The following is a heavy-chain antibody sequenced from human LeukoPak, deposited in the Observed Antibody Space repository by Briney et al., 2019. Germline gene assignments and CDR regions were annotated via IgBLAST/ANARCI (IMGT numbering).Heavy chain of an antibody. CDR2: LSGSGDGQ. CDR3: AKGCQCPSGLSSWFDP. J-gene: IGHJ5*02. Sequence: SGGSLRLSCSASAFTFTNYGMSWVRQAPGKGLEWVSGLSGSGDGQFYADSVEGRFTISRDISNNIWYLQMNSLRAEDTAVYYCAKGCQCPSGLSSWFDPRGQGTLVAVSS. CDR1: AFTFTNYG. D-gene: IGHD1-14*01. V-gene: IGHV3-23*01.